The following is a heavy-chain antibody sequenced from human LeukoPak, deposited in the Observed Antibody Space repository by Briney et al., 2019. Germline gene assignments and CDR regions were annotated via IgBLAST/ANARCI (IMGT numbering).Heavy chain of an antibody. CDR2: ISSSSSYI. CDR1: GFTFSSYS. Sequence: GGSLRLSCAASGFTFSSYSMNWVRQAPGKGLEWVSSISSSSSYIYYADSVKGRFTISRDNAKNSLYLQMSSLRAEDTAVYFCARTVSSSWGFFDSWGQGTLVTVSS. CDR3: ARTVSSSWGFFDS. V-gene: IGHV3-21*01. D-gene: IGHD6-6*01. J-gene: IGHJ4*02.